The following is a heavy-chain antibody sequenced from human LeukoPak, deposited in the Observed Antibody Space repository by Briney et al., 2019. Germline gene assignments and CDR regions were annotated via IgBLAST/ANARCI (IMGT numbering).Heavy chain of an antibody. D-gene: IGHD3-22*01. J-gene: IGHJ4*02. CDR1: GFTVSNWA. V-gene: IGHV3-30*04. CDR2: ISYDGSNK. CDR3: AKSSSYYYDSSGYFQSPSHFDY. Sequence: PGRSLRLSCAASGFTVSNWAIHWVRQAPGKGLEWVAAISYDGSNKFYADSVKGRFTISRDNSKNTLYLQMNSLRAEDTAVYYCAKSSSYYYDSSGYFQSPSHFDYWGQGTLVTVSS.